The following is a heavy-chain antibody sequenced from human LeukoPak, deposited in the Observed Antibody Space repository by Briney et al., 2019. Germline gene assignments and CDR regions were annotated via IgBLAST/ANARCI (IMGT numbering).Heavy chain of an antibody. D-gene: IGHD6-19*01. CDR2: ISSSSSYI. V-gene: IGHV3-21*01. Sequence: PGGSLRLSCAASGFTFSSYGMNWVRQAPGKGLEWVSSISSSSSYIYYADSVKGRFTISRDNAKNSLYLQMNSLRAEDTAVYYCARDPYSSGWAYYFDYWGQGTLVTVSS. CDR3: ARDPYSSGWAYYFDY. CDR1: GFTFSSYG. J-gene: IGHJ4*02.